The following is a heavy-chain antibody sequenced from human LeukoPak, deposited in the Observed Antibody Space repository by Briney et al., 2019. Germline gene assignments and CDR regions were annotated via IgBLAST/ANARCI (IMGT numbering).Heavy chain of an antibody. J-gene: IGHJ4*02. D-gene: IGHD3-22*01. CDR1: GFTFSSYA. CDR3: AKAPGYYDSRSYFDY. V-gene: IGHV3-23*01. CDR2: ISGSGGST. Sequence: GGSLRLSCAASGFTFSSYAMSWVRQALGKGLEWVSAISGSGGSTYYADSVKGRFTISRDNSKNTLYLQMNSLRAEDTAVYYCAKAPGYYDSRSYFDYWGQGTLVTVSS.